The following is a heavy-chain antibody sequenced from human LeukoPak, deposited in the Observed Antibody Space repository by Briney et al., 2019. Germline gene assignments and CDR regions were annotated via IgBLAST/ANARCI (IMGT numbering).Heavy chain of an antibody. D-gene: IGHD3-22*01. CDR1: GFTFSSYW. CDR2: IKQDGSEK. J-gene: IGHJ4*02. Sequence: QTGGSLRLSCAASGFTFSSYWMSWVRQAPGKGLEWVANIKQDGSEKYYVDSVKGRFTISRDNAKNSLYLQMNSLRAEDTAVYYCARIYYDSSGYSPYDYWGQGTLVTVSS. V-gene: IGHV3-7*03. CDR3: ARIYYDSSGYSPYDY.